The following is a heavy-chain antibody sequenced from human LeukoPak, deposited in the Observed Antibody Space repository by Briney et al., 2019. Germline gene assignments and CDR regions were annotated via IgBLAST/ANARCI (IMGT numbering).Heavy chain of an antibody. D-gene: IGHD3-22*01. CDR2: IWYDGSNK. CDR3: ARDVPAYYYDSSGYTDAFDI. CDR1: GFTFSSYG. Sequence: GGSVRPSCAASGFTFSSYGMHWVRQAPGKGLEWVAVIWYDGSNKYYADSVKGRFTISRDNSKNTLYLQMNSLRAEDTAVYYCARDVPAYYYDSSGYTDAFDIWGQGTMVTVSS. V-gene: IGHV3-33*01. J-gene: IGHJ3*02.